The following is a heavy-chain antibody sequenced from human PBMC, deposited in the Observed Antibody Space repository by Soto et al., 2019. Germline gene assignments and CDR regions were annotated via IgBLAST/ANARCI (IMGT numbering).Heavy chain of an antibody. Sequence: GGSLRLSCAASGFTFSKYAMTWARQAPGKGLEWVSGISWNSGSIGYADSVKGRFTISRDNAKNSLYLQMNSLRAEDTALYYCAKADYGDFRDAFDIWGQGTMVTVSS. CDR1: GFTFSKYA. CDR2: ISWNSGSI. V-gene: IGHV3-9*01. J-gene: IGHJ3*02. D-gene: IGHD4-17*01. CDR3: AKADYGDFRDAFDI.